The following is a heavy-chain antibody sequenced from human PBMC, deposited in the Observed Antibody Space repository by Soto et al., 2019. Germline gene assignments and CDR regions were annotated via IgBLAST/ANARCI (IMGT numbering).Heavy chain of an antibody. CDR1: GFSFSLYA. CDR3: AKRDGAAAAGIDY. J-gene: IGHJ4*02. V-gene: IGHV3-23*01. D-gene: IGHD6-13*01. Sequence: EVQLLESGGGLVQPGESLRLSCAASGFSFSLYAMTWVRQAPGKGLEWVSTISGTGSTYYADSVKGRFTISRDNSKATVYLQMNNLRAADTAVYYCAKRDGAAAAGIDYWGQGNLVTVSS. CDR2: ISGTGST.